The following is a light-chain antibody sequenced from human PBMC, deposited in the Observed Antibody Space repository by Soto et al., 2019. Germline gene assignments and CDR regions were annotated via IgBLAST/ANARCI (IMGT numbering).Light chain of an antibody. CDR2: NVN. CDR1: SSDVGNYNY. CDR3: SSFTSSTTYV. V-gene: IGLV2-14*01. Sequence: QSVLTQSASVSGSPGQSITSSCTGTSSDVGNYNYVSRYQQHPGEVPKLIIFNVNNRPSGVSNRFSGSKSGNTASLTISGLQAEDEADYYCSSFTSSTTYVFGTGTKDTVL. J-gene: IGLJ1*01.